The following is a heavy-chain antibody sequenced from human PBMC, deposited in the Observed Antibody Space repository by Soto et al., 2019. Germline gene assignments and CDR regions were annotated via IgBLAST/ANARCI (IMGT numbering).Heavy chain of an antibody. J-gene: IGHJ4*02. Sequence: ASVKVSCKASGYTFTSYYMHWVRQAPGQGLEWMGIINPSGGSTSYAQKFQGRVTMTRDTSTSTVYMELSSLRSEDTAVYYCARDRYLTYYYDSSGYYYFDYWGQGTLVTVSS. D-gene: IGHD3-22*01. CDR1: GYTFTSYY. CDR3: ARDRYLTYYYDSSGYYYFDY. V-gene: IGHV1-46*01. CDR2: INPSGGST.